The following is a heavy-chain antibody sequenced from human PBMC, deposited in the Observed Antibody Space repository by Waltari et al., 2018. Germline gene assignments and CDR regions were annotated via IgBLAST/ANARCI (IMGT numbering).Heavy chain of an antibody. D-gene: IGHD6-19*01. CDR1: GFTFSSYA. CDR2: IRGSGGRP. Sequence: EVQLVESGGGLVQPGGSLRLSCAASGFTFSSYAMSWVRQAPGQGREWVSAIRGSGGRPYYADSEEGRFTISRDNSKNTRYLQMNSLRAEDTAVYYCAKDLAVAGISPDDDYWGQGTLVTVSS. CDR3: AKDLAVAGISPDDDY. V-gene: IGHV3-23*04. J-gene: IGHJ4*02.